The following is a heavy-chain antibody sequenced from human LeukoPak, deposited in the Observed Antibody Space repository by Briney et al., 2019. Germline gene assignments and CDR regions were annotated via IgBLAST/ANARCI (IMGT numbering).Heavy chain of an antibody. V-gene: IGHV3-66*02. Sequence: GGSLSLSCAASGFTVSSNYMSWVRQAPGKGLEWVSVIYSGGSTYYADSVKCRFTISRDNSKNTLYLQMNSLRAEDTAVYYCAREGSSWPRDFQHWGQGTLVTVSS. CDR2: IYSGGST. CDR1: GFTVSSNY. J-gene: IGHJ1*01. CDR3: AREGSSWPRDFQH. D-gene: IGHD6-13*01.